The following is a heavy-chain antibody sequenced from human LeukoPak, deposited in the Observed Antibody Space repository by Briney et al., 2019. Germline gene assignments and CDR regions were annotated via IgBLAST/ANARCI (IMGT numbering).Heavy chain of an antibody. CDR3: VRGGGGYSSTRPAYYFDI. J-gene: IGHJ4*02. CDR1: GFIFNSHS. V-gene: IGHV3-69-1*02. Sequence: GGSLRLSCATSGFIFNSHSMNWVRQAPGKGLEWVSTIRGSSYIFYADSVKGRFTISKDNAENSVFLQMDSLRAEDTAVYYCVRGGGGYSSTRPAYYFDIWGQGTQVTVSS. CDR2: IRGSSYI. D-gene: IGHD5-18*01.